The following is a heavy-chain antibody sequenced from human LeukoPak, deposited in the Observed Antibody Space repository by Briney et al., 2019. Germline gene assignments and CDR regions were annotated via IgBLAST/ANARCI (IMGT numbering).Heavy chain of an antibody. CDR3: ARLGTDCSGGSCY. Sequence: GASLKVSCKASGYTFTNNGISWVRQAPGQGLEWMGWISTYNGNTNYAQKLQGRVTMTTDTSTSTAYMELRRLRSDDTAVYYCARLGTDCSGGSCYWGQGTLVTVSS. CDR1: GYTFTNNG. D-gene: IGHD2-15*01. V-gene: IGHV1-18*01. CDR2: ISTYNGNT. J-gene: IGHJ4*02.